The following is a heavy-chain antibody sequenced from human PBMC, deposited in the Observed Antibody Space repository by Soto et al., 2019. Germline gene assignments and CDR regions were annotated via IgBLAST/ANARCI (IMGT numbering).Heavy chain of an antibody. CDR2: INPNSGGT. J-gene: IGHJ6*02. D-gene: IGHD3-3*01. CDR1: GYIFTDYY. V-gene: IGHV1-2*06. Sequence: GASVKVSCKASGYIFTDYYMHWVRQAPGQELGWMGRINPNSGGTNYAQKFQGRVTMTRDTSISTAYTELSSLRSEDTAVYYCARGFLEWLPPYGYYYYGMDVWGQGTTVTVSS. CDR3: ARGFLEWLPPYGYYYYGMDV.